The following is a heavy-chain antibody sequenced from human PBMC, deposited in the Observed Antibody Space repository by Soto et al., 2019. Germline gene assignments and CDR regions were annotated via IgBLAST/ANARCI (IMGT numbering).Heavy chain of an antibody. CDR2: IYSGGST. CDR3: AREYSGYDRTGFDY. J-gene: IGHJ4*02. V-gene: IGHV3-66*01. CDR1: GFTVSSNY. Sequence: GSLRLSCAASGFTVSSNYMSWVRQAPGKGLEWVSVIYSGGSTYYADSVKGRFTISRDNSKNTLYLQMNSLRAEDTAVYYCAREYSGYDRTGFDYWGQGTLVTVSS. D-gene: IGHD5-12*01.